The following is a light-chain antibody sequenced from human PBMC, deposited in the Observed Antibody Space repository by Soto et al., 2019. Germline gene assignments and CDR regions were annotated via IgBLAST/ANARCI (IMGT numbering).Light chain of an antibody. CDR1: QSVSSD. V-gene: IGKV3-20*01. Sequence: EIVMTQSPATLSVSPGDRATLSCRASQSVSSDLAWYQQKPGQAPRLLIFGASNRATGIPDRFSGSESGTDFTLTISRLEPEDFAVYYCQQYESSPYTFGQGTRLEIK. CDR2: GAS. CDR3: QQYESSPYT. J-gene: IGKJ2*01.